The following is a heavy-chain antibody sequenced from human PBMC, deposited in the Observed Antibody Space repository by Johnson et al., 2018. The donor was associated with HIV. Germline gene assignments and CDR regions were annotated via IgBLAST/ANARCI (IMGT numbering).Heavy chain of an antibody. CDR3: AKGRVVVAATEAFDI. CDR2: ISSSGI. V-gene: IGHV3-11*01. Sequence: QVQLVESGGGLVKPGGSLRLSCAASGFTFSDYYMNWIRQAPGKGLEWVSYISSSGIYYADSVKGRFTISRDNAKNSLYLQMNSLRAEDTALYYCAKGRVVVAATEAFDICGQWTMVTVSS. J-gene: IGHJ3*02. CDR1: GFTFSDYY. D-gene: IGHD2-15*01.